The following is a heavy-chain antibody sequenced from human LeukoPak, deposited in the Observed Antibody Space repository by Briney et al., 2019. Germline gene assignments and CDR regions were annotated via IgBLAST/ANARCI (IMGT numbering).Heavy chain of an antibody. V-gene: IGHV6-1*01. CDR1: GDSVSSNSAA. CDR3: ARDHYYDSSGSYYFDY. J-gene: IGHJ4*02. CDR2: TYYRSKWYN. Sequence: SQTLSLTCAISGDSVSSNSAAWNWIRQSPSRGLEWLGRTYYRSKWYNDYAVSVKSRITINPDTSKNQFSLQLNSLTPEDTAVYYCARDHYYDSSGSYYFDYWGQGTLVTVSS. D-gene: IGHD3-22*01.